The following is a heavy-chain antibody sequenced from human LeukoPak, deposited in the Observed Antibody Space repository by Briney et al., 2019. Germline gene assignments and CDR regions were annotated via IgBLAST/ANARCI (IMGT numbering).Heavy chain of an antibody. Sequence: ASVKVSCKASGYTFTGYYMHWVRQAPGQGLEWMGWINPNSGGTNYAQKFQGRVTMTRDTSISTAYMELSRLRSDDTAVYYCARVKYGARIGRYLHYWGQGTLVTVSS. CDR1: GYTFTGYY. V-gene: IGHV1-2*02. J-gene: IGHJ4*02. D-gene: IGHD1-26*01. CDR3: ARVKYGARIGRYLHY. CDR2: INPNSGGT.